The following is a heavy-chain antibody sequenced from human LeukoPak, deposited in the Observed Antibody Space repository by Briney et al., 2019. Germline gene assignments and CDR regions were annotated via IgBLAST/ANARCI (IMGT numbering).Heavy chain of an antibody. CDR3: AKERDYYVSRSCDY. J-gene: IGHJ4*02. CDR1: GFSFSSYG. CDR2: ISYEGKSE. D-gene: IGHD3-10*01. V-gene: IGHV3-30*18. Sequence: GGSLRLSCAASGFSFSSYGMHWVRQAPGKGLEWVAVISYEGKSEYYADSVKGRFTISRDNSQNTLYLRMNSLRAEDTALYYCAKERDYYVSRSCDYWGQGTQVTVSS.